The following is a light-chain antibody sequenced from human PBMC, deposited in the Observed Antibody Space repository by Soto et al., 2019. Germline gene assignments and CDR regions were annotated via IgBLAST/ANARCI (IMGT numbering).Light chain of an antibody. J-gene: IGLJ3*02. CDR2: DVS. CDR3: SSYTSSSTWV. CDR1: SSDVGGYNY. Sequence: QYALTQPASVSGSPGQSITISCTGTSSDVGGYNYVSWYQQHPGKAPKLMIYDVSNRPSGVSNRFSGSKSGNTASLTISGLQAEDEADYYCSSYTSSSTWVFGGGTQLTFL. V-gene: IGLV2-14*01.